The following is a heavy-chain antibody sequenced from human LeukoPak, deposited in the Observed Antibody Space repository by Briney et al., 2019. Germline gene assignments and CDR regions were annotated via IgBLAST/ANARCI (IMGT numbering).Heavy chain of an antibody. Sequence: SGTLSLTCAVSGGSISSSNWWSWVRQPPGKGLEWIGEIYHSGSTNYNPSLKSRVTISVDKSKNQFSLKLSSVTAADTAVYYCARARSSSRNNYYFDYWGQGTLVTVSS. CDR3: ARARSSSRNNYYFDY. V-gene: IGHV4-4*02. J-gene: IGHJ4*02. D-gene: IGHD6-13*01. CDR2: IYHSGST. CDR1: GGSISSSNW.